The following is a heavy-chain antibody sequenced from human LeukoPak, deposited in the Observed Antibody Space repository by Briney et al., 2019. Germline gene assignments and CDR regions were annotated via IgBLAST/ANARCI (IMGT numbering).Heavy chain of an antibody. CDR2: INHSGST. D-gene: IGHD1-26*01. CDR1: GGSFSGYY. V-gene: IGHV4-34*01. J-gene: IGHJ4*02. CDR3: ARVRGVGLTSEYYFDY. Sequence: SETLSLTCAVYGGSFSGYYWRWIRQPPGKGLEWIGEINHSGSTNYNPSLKSRVTISVDTSKNQFSLKLSSVTAADTAVYYCARVRGVGLTSEYYFDYWGQGTLVTVSS.